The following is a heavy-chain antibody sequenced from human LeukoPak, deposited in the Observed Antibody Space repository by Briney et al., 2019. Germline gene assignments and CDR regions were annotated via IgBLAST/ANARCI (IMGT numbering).Heavy chain of an antibody. CDR2: VYSGGNT. Sequence: PGGSLRLSCTASGFAVSDNYMAWVRQAPGKGLEWVSVVYSGGNTYYADSVEGRFTISRDNSKNTLYLQMNSLRVEDTAVYYCAKDLETHDTSACWGQGTLVIVSS. J-gene: IGHJ4*02. CDR1: GFAVSDNY. D-gene: IGHD3-22*01. CDR3: AKDLETHDTSAC. V-gene: IGHV3-53*01.